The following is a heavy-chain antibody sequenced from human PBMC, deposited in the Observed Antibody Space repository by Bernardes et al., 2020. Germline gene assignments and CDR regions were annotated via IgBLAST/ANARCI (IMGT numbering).Heavy chain of an antibody. CDR1: GGSISSGGYY. D-gene: IGHD2-2*01. CDR2: IYYSGST. J-gene: IGHJ6*03. V-gene: IGHV4-31*03. Sequence: SETLSLTCTVSGGSISSGGYYWSWIRQHPGKGLEWIGYIYYSGSTYYNPSLKSRVTISVDTSKNQFSLKLSSVTAADTAVYYCASSSTSSYYYYMDVWGKGTTVTV. CDR3: ASSSTSSYYYYMDV.